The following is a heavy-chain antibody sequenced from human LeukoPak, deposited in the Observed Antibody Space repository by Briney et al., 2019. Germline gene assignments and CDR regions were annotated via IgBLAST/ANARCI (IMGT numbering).Heavy chain of an antibody. CDR1: GYTFTSYY. D-gene: IGHD3-22*01. V-gene: IGHV1-46*01. CDR2: INPSGGST. Sequence: GASVKVSCKASGYTFTSYYMHWVRQAPGQGLEWMGIINPSGGSTSYAQKFQGRVTMTRDMSTSTTYMELRSLRPDDTAMYYCARRGVYYYDSSGRANYYFDYWGQGTLVTISS. CDR3: ARRGVYYYDSSGRANYYFDY. J-gene: IGHJ4*02.